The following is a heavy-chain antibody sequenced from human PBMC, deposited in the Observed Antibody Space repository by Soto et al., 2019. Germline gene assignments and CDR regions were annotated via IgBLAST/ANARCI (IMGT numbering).Heavy chain of an antibody. CDR1: GFTFSNAW. V-gene: IGHV3-15*01. D-gene: IGHD2-15*01. CDR2: IKSKTDGGTT. J-gene: IGHJ4*02. Sequence: GGSLRLSCAASGFTFSNAWMSWVRQAPGKGLEWVGRIKSKTDGGTTDYAAPVKGRLTISRDDSKNTLYLQLNSLKTEDTAVYYCTTDVPYCSGGSCYSTHFDYWGQGTLVTVSS. CDR3: TTDVPYCSGGSCYSTHFDY.